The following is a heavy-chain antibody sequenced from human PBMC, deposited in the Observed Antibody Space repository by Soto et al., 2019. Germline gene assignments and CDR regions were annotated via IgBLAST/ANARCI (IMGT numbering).Heavy chain of an antibody. D-gene: IGHD6-13*01. V-gene: IGHV3-72*01. Sequence: GGSLRLSCAASGFTFSDHYMDWVRQAPGKGLEWVGRTRNKANSYTTEYAASVKGRFTISRDDSKNSLYLQMNSLKTEDTAVYYCATLGDSSSWRDYYYYYYMDVWGKGTTVTVSS. J-gene: IGHJ6*03. CDR1: GFTFSDHY. CDR2: TRNKANSYTT. CDR3: ATLGDSSSWRDYYYYYYMDV.